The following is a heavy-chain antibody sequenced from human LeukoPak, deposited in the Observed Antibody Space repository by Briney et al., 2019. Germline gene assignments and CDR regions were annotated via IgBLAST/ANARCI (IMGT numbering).Heavy chain of an antibody. CDR1: GFTFSSSD. J-gene: IGHJ4*02. Sequence: GGALRLSCVAPGFTFSSSDLYCVRQAPGKGLEWVAFIRYDGSNKNYADSVKGRFTISRDNSKNTLYLQMNSLRAEDTAVYYCAAELGYWGQGTLVTVSS. CDR3: AAELGY. CDR2: IRYDGSNK. V-gene: IGHV3-30*02.